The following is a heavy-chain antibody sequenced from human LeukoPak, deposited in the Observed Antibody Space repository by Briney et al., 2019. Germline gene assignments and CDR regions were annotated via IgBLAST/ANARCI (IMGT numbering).Heavy chain of an antibody. V-gene: IGHV3-7*01. CDR2: MDPSGSQK. J-gene: IGHJ4*02. CDR3: AIWTSGNY. Sequence: GGSLRLSCAASGFTFNRSWMNWVRQAPGKGLEWVANMDPSGSQKRYVDSVKDRFTISKDNPGTSLYLEMYSLRAEDTAIYYCAIWTSGNYWGQGTPVTVSS. D-gene: IGHD1-1*01. CDR1: GFTFNRSW.